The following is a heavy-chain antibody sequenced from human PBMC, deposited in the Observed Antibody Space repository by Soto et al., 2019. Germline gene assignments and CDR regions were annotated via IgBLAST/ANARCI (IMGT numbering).Heavy chain of an antibody. D-gene: IGHD2-2*01. CDR2: IYYSGST. CDR1: GGSISSYY. J-gene: IGHJ5*02. V-gene: IGHV4-59*01. Sequence: SETLSLTCTVSGGSISSYYWSWIRQPPGKGLEWIGYIYYSGSTNYNPSLKSRVTISVDTSKNQFSLKLSSVTAADTAVYYCAGGYCSSTSCYGPWFAPWGQGTLVTVSS. CDR3: AGGYCSSTSCYGPWFAP.